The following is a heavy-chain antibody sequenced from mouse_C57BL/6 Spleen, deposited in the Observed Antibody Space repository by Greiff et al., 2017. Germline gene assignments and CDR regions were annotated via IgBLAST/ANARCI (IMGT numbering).Heavy chain of an antibody. Sequence: QVQLQQSGAELVRPGASVTLSCKASGYTFTDYEMHWVKQTPVHGLEWIGAIDPETGGTAYNQKFKGKAILTADKSSSAAYMELRSLTSEDSAVYYCTGIGRYDYDLDFDYWGQGTTLTVSS. D-gene: IGHD2-4*01. CDR1: GYTFTDYE. CDR2: IDPETGGT. J-gene: IGHJ2*01. V-gene: IGHV1-15*01. CDR3: TGIGRYDYDLDFDY.